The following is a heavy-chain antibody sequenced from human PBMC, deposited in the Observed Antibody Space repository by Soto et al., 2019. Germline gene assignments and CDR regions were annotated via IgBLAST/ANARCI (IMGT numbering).Heavy chain of an antibody. CDR1: GGSISSYY. V-gene: IGHV4-59*01. Sequence: SETLSLTCSVSGGSISSYYWSWIRQPPGKGLEWIGYIYYSGSTNYNPSLKSRVTISVNTSKNQFSLKLSSVTAADTAVYYCAREGYSSGYYYYYGMDVWGQGTTVTVSS. CDR3: AREGYSSGYYYYYGMDV. D-gene: IGHD3-22*01. J-gene: IGHJ6*02. CDR2: IYYSGST.